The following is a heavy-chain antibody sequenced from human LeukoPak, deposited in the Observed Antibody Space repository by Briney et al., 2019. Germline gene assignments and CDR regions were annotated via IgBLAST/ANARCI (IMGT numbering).Heavy chain of an antibody. CDR2: ISGSGGST. V-gene: IGHV3-23*01. D-gene: IGHD6-13*01. CDR3: AKDPGYSSSWADY. CDR1: GFTFSSYT. Sequence: PGGSLRLSCAASGFTFSSYTMNWVRQAPGKGLEWVSAISGSGGSTYYADSVKGRFTISRDNSKNTLYLQMNSLRAEDTAVYYCAKDPGYSSSWADYWGQGTLVTVSS. J-gene: IGHJ4*02.